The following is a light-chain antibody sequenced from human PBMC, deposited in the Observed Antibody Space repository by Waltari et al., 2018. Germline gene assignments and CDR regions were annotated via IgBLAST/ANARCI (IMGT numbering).Light chain of an antibody. CDR1: SSNIGAGYD. J-gene: IGLJ2*01. Sequence: QSVLTQPPSVSGAPGQRVTISCTGSSSNIGAGYDVHWYQQLPGTAPKLLIYGNSNRPSGVPVRFPGSKSGTSASLAITGLQAEDEADYYCQSYDSSLSGSVVFGGGTKLTVL. V-gene: IGLV1-40*01. CDR2: GNS. CDR3: QSYDSSLSGSVV.